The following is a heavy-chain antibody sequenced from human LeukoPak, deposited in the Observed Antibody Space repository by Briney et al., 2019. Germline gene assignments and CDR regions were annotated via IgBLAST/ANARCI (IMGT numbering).Heavy chain of an antibody. Sequence: GGSLRLSCAASGFTFSSYSMNWVRQAPGEGLEWVSYISSSSSTIYYADSVKGRFTISRDNAKNSLYLQMNSLRAEDTAVYYCARDTSRALDYWGQGTLVTVSS. CDR3: ARDTSRALDY. CDR2: ISSSSSTI. CDR1: GFTFSSYS. J-gene: IGHJ4*02. D-gene: IGHD6-13*01. V-gene: IGHV3-48*01.